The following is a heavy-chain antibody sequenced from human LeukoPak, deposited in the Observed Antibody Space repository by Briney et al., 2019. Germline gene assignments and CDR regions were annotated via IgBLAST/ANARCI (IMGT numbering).Heavy chain of an antibody. CDR2: IIPFLGIT. CDR1: GYTFTGYY. Sequence: SVKVSCKASGYTFTGYYMHWVRQAPGQGLEWMGWIIPFLGITNYAQMFQGRVTITADKSTSTAYMELSSLRFEDTAVYYCARVPRITLVRGGENYYYGMDVWGQGTTVTVSS. D-gene: IGHD3-10*01. J-gene: IGHJ6*02. V-gene: IGHV1-69*10. CDR3: ARVPRITLVRGGENYYYGMDV.